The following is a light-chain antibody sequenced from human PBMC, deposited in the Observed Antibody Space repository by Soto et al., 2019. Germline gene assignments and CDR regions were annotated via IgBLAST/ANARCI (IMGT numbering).Light chain of an antibody. CDR1: QSFGNY. Sequence: EIVLTQSPATLSVYPGEGATLSCWASQSFGNYIAWYQQKPGQIPRLLISDTYSRAAGIPARFSGSGSGAAFSLIISSLEPEDSAIYYCQHRANWPLLVFGGGTKVEVK. V-gene: IGKV3-11*01. CDR2: DTY. J-gene: IGKJ4*01. CDR3: QHRANWPLLV.